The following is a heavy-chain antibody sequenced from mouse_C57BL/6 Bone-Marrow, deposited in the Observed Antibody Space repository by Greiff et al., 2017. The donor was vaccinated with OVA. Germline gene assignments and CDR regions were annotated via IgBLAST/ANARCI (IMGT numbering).Heavy chain of an antibody. Sequence: QVQLQQSGAELARPGASVKLSCKASGYTFTSYGISWVKQRTGQGLEWIGEIYPRSGNTYYNEKFKGKATLTADKSSSTAYMELRSLTSEDSAVYFCARERNSSGYVRFAYWGQGTLVTVSA. CDR1: GYTFTSYG. V-gene: IGHV1-81*01. CDR2: IYPRSGNT. CDR3: ARERNSSGYVRFAY. J-gene: IGHJ3*01. D-gene: IGHD3-2*02.